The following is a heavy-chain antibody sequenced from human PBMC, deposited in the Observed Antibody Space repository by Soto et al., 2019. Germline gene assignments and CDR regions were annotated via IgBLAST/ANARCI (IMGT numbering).Heavy chain of an antibody. V-gene: IGHV3-23*01. CDR3: AKWWGPIVVAGPSDY. CDR2: ISGRGGST. CDR1: GFTFSSYA. D-gene: IGHD6-19*01. J-gene: IGHJ4*02. Sequence: LRLSCAASGFTFSSYAMSLVGQAPAKGLEWVSGISGRGGSTHYADSVKGRFTISRDNSKNTLSLQMTSLRADDTAIYYCAKWWGPIVVAGPSDYWGQGTLVTVSS.